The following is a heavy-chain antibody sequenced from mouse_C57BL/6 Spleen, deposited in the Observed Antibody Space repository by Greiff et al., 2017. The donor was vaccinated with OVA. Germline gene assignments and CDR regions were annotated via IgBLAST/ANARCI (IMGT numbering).Heavy chain of an antibody. J-gene: IGHJ4*01. Sequence: QVQLQQPGAELVMPGASVKLSCKASGYTFTSYWMHWVKQRPGQGLEWIGEIDPSDSYTNYNQKFKGKSTLTVDKSSSTAYMQLSSLTSEDSAVYDCARSDGNYEGGAMDYWGQGTAVTVSA. V-gene: IGHV1-69*01. CDR1: GYTFTSYW. CDR2: IDPSDSYT. D-gene: IGHD2-1*01. CDR3: ARSDGNYEGGAMDY.